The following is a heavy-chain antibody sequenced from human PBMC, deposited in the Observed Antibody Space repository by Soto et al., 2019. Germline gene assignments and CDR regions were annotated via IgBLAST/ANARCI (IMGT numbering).Heavy chain of an antibody. V-gene: IGHV3-53*01. D-gene: IGHD4-17*01. J-gene: IGHJ5*02. Sequence: EVQVVESGGGWIQPGGSLRLSCAASGFNVNSSYMTWIRQAPGKGLQWVADISSGGTTKYSDSVRGRFSISRDMSKNTLYLQMNSLRVEDTAIYSCARQFPSNNYGNRLDTWAQGTLVTVSA. CDR2: ISSGGTT. CDR1: GFNVNSSY. CDR3: ARQFPSNNYGNRLDT.